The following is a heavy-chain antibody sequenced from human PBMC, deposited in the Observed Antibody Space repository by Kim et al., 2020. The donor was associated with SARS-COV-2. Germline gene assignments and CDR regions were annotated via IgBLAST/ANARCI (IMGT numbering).Heavy chain of an antibody. V-gene: IGHV4-31*03. CDR1: GGSISDNYY. Sequence: SETLPLTCTVSGGSISDNYYWTWIRHHRGQGLEWIGYIYHTGTAYYNPSLSSRVSISVDTTKNQFSLFVNSVTAADTAFYYCARRMASTAHAFDVWGQGTKVTVSS. CDR2: IYHTGTA. J-gene: IGHJ3*01. D-gene: IGHD1-1*01. CDR3: ARRMASTAHAFDV.